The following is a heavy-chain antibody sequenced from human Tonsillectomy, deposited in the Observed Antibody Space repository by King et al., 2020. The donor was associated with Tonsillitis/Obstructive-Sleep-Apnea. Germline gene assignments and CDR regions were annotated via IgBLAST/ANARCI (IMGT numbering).Heavy chain of an antibody. CDR3: ARGYYSVDY. J-gene: IGHJ4*02. CDR1: GLTFSDDY. V-gene: IGHV3-11*05. Sequence: VQLVESGGGLVKPGGYLRLSCAAVGLTFSDDYMNLIRRAPGEGLELGSFISSICAYTNDADSVKGRFTISRDNAKNSLYLQMNSLRADDTAVYYCARGYYSVDYWGQGTLVTVSS. CDR2: ISSICAYT. D-gene: IGHD3-22*01.